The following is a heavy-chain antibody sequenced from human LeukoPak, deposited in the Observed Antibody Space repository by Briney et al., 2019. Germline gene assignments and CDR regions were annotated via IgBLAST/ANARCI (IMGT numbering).Heavy chain of an antibody. D-gene: IGHD3-22*01. CDR1: GGSISTYY. J-gene: IGHJ4*02. CDR2: IRYSGSA. V-gene: IGHV4-59*08. Sequence: SETLSLTCTVSGGSISTYYWSWIRQPPGKRLEAIGYIRYSGSANYNPSLRSRVTISIDTSKNQFSLKLSSVTAADTAVYHCARLVYDSRGYYFDYWGQGTLVTVSS. CDR3: ARLVYDSRGYYFDY.